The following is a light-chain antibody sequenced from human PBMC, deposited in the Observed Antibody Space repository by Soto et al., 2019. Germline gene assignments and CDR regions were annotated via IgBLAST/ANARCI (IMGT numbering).Light chain of an antibody. CDR2: GAS. Sequence: EIVMTQSPATLSVSPGERATLSCRASQSFDSNLAWYQQKPGQAPRLLIYGASTRATGFPARFSGSGSGTEFTLTISSLQSEDFAVYYCQQYNDWPSMYTFGQGTKLEMK. J-gene: IGKJ2*01. CDR1: QSFDSN. V-gene: IGKV3-15*01. CDR3: QQYNDWPSMYT.